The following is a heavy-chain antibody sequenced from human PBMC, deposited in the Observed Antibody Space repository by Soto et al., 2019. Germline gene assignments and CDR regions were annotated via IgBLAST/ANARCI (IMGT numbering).Heavy chain of an antibody. V-gene: IGHV1-69*12. J-gene: IGHJ4*02. D-gene: IGHD3-16*02. CDR3: ASEYTFGGVIVMYY. CDR2: IIPIFGTA. CDR1: GGTFSSYA. Sequence: QVQLVQSGAEVKKPGSSVKVSCKASGGTFSSYAISWVRQAPGQGLEWMGGIIPIFGTATYAQKFKGRVTITADESTSTAYMELSSLRAEDKAVYYCASEYTFGGVIVMYYWGQGTLVTVSS.